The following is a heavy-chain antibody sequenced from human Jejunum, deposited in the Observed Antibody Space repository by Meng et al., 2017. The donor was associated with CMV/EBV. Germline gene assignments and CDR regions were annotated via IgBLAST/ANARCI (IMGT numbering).Heavy chain of an antibody. Sequence: GFTFSNYWIHWVRQAPGKGLVWVSRIKSDGSSTNYADSVKGRFTISRDNAKNTLYLQMNSLRAEDTAVYYCARGGSSYSYYYGMDVWGQGTTVTVSS. D-gene: IGHD2-15*01. V-gene: IGHV3-74*01. CDR2: IKSDGSST. CDR3: ARGGSSYSYYYGMDV. J-gene: IGHJ6*02. CDR1: GFTFSNYW.